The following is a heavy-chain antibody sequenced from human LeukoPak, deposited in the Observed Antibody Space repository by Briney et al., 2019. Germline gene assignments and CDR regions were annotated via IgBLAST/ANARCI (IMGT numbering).Heavy chain of an antibody. CDR3: ARGRRGLLWFGKSNSPYYFDY. J-gene: IGHJ4*02. D-gene: IGHD3-10*01. CDR1: GYTFTSYG. V-gene: IGHV1-18*01. CDR2: ISAYNGNT. Sequence: GASVNVSCKASGYTFTSYGISWVRQAPGQGLEWMGWISAYNGNTNYAQKLQGRVTMTTDTSTSTAYMELRSLRSDDTAVYYCARGRRGLLWFGKSNSPYYFDYWGQGTLVTVSS.